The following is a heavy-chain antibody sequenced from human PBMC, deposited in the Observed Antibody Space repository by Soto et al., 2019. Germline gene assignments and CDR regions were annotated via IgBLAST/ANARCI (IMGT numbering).Heavy chain of an antibody. CDR1: GGSIHPYC. D-gene: IGHD3-10*01. Sequence: QVQLQQWGAGLLKPWATLSLTCAVSGGSIHPYCWTWIRQSPGKGLEWIGEIDPRGITAYVPSLNSRVIISLDTSKNQFALYLASVTAADTAVYYCARVQVRRGNGDGSINGVDTWGQGTMVTVSS. CDR2: IDPRGIT. J-gene: IGHJ3*02. CDR3: ARVQVRRGNGDGSINGVDT. V-gene: IGHV4-34*01.